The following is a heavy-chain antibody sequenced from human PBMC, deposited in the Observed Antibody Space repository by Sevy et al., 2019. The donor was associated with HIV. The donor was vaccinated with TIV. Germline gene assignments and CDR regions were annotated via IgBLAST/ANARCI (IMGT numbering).Heavy chain of an antibody. V-gene: IGHV3-30-3*01. J-gene: IGHJ6*02. D-gene: IGHD3-9*01. CDR2: ISYDGSNK. CDR1: GFTFSSYA. CDR3: AREGPYYDILTGYYTHGGYYGMDV. Sequence: GGSLRLSCAASGFTFSSYAMHWVCQAPGKGLEWVAVISYDGSNKYYADSVKGRFTISRDNSKNTLYLQMNSLRAEDTAVYYCAREGPYYDILTGYYTHGGYYGMDVWGQGTTVTVSS.